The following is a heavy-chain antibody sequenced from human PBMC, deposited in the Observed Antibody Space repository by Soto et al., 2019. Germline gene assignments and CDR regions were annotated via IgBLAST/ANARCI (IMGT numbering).Heavy chain of an antibody. CDR2: IYYSGST. CDR1: GGSISSYY. CDR3: ARHRRNTTPRGYSYGFDY. V-gene: IGHV4-59*08. Sequence: SETLSLTCTVSGGSISSYYWSWIRQPPGKGLEWIGYIYYSGSTNYNPSLKSRVTISVDTSKNQFSLKLSSVTAADTAVYYCARHRRNTTPRGYSYGFDYWGQGTLVTVSS. D-gene: IGHD5-18*01. J-gene: IGHJ4*02.